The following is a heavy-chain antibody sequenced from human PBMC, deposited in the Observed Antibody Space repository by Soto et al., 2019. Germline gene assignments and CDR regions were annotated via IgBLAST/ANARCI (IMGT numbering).Heavy chain of an antibody. V-gene: IGHV4-4*02. J-gene: IGHJ4*02. CDR1: SDSIAGENW. D-gene: IGHD6-19*01. CDR2: VFHTGGT. Sequence: QVQLQESGPGLVKPSETLSLTCTVSSDSIAGENWWSWVRQPPGLGLEWIGEVFHTGGTNYNPSLKSRVTMEVDKSKTQFSLKLISAPAADTAVYYCARVFSSGSGWMYYFDFWGQGTLVSVSS. CDR3: ARVFSSGSGWMYYFDF.